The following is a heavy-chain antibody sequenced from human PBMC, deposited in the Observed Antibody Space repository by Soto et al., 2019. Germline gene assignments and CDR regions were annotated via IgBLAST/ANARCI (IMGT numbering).Heavy chain of an antibody. CDR1: GFPFSSNG. CDR3: ARVRGIAIFGVVTRGMDV. CDR2: ISYDGSKK. Sequence: GGSLRLSCAASGFPFSSNGMHWVRQAPGKGLEWVAVISYDGSKKYYVESVKGRFIISRDNSKNTVSLQMNSLRHEDTAVYYCARVRGIAIFGVVTRGMDVWGQGTTVTVSS. J-gene: IGHJ6*02. D-gene: IGHD3-3*01. V-gene: IGHV3-30*03.